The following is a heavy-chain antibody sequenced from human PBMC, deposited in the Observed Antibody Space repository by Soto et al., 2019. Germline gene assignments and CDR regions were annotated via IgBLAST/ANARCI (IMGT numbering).Heavy chain of an antibody. CDR1: GGSISSSSYY. D-gene: IGHD6-13*01. J-gene: IGHJ4*02. Sequence: SETLSLTCTVSGGSISSSSYYWGWIRQPPGKGLEWIGSIYYSGSTYYNPSLKSRVTISVDTSKNQFSLKLSSVTAADTAVYYCATTSLSIAAAGTIDYWRQGTLVTVSS. CDR2: IYYSGST. V-gene: IGHV4-39*01. CDR3: ATTSLSIAAAGTIDY.